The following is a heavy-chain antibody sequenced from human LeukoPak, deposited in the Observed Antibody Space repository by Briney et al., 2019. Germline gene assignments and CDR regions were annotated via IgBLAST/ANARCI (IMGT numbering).Heavy chain of an antibody. CDR3: ARGDFVDYGDSYYYGMDV. CDR1: GGSISSYY. J-gene: IGHJ6*02. V-gene: IGHV4-59*08. CDR2: IYYSGST. D-gene: IGHD4-17*01. Sequence: SETLSLTCTVSGGSISSYYWSWIRQPPGKGLEWIGYIYYSGSTNYNPSLKSRVTISVDTSKNQFSLKLSSVTAADTAVYYCARGDFVDYGDSYYYGMDVWGQGTTVTVSS.